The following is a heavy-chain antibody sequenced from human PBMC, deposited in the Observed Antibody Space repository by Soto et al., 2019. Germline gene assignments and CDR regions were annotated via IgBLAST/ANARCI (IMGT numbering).Heavy chain of an antibody. J-gene: IGHJ4*02. CDR3: AKIGDMIVVFNAFDY. CDR1: GFTFSSYA. V-gene: IGHV3-23*01. Sequence: EVQLLESGGGLVQPGGSLRLSCAASGFTFSSYAMSWVRQAPGKGLEWVSAISGSGGSTYYADSVKGRFTISRDHSKNPLYLPMNSLRAEDTAVYYCAKIGDMIVVFNAFDYGGQGTLVTVSS. D-gene: IGHD3-22*01. CDR2: ISGSGGST.